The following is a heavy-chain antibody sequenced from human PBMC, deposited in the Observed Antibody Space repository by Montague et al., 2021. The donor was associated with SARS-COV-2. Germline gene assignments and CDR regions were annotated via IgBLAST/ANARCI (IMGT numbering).Heavy chain of an antibody. J-gene: IGHJ6*02. V-gene: IGHV2-70*01. Sequence: PALVKPTQTLTLTCTFSGFSLSTSGMCVSWIRQPPGKALEWLALIDWDDDKYYSTSLKTRLTISKDTSKNQVVLTMTNMDPVDTATYYCARVTTVTYPYYYYDCMDVWGQGTTVTVSS. CDR1: GFSLSTSGMC. CDR3: ARVTTVTYPYYYYDCMDV. CDR2: IDWDDDK. D-gene: IGHD4-11*01.